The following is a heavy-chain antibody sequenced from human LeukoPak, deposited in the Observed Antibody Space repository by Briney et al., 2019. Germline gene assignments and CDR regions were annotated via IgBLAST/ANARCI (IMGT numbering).Heavy chain of an antibody. CDR2: IVWDDDK. V-gene: IGHV2-70*11. J-gene: IGHJ6*03. CDR1: GFSLSTSGMC. Sequence: VSGPTLVEPTQALALTCTFSGFSLSTSGMCVSWIRQPPGKALEWLARIVWDDDKYYSTSLKTRLTISKDTSKNQVVLTMTNMDPVDTATYYCARIRGRDFGGQILESMDVWGKGTTVTVSS. CDR3: ARIRGRDFGGQILESMDV. D-gene: IGHD3-3*01.